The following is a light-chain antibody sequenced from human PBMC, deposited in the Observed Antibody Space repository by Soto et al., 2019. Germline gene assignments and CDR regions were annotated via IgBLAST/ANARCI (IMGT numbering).Light chain of an antibody. J-gene: IGLJ2*01. CDR3: SSYTRSNTLV. Sequence: QSALTQPASVSGSPGQSITISCTGTSSDVCGYNYVSWYQQHPGKAPKLTLYDVSNRPSGVSNRFSGSKSGNTASLTISGLQAEDEANYYCSSYTRSNTLVFGGGTKLTVL. CDR1: SSDVCGYNY. V-gene: IGLV2-14*03. CDR2: DVS.